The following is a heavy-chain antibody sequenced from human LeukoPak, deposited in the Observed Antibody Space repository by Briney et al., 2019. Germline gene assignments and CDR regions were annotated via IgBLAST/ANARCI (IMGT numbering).Heavy chain of an antibody. D-gene: IGHD6-13*01. V-gene: IGHV1-69*06. CDR2: IIPIFGTA. J-gene: IGHJ6*03. CDR1: GGTFSSYA. Sequence: GASVKVSCKASGGTFSSYAISWVRQAPGQGLEWMGGIIPIFGTANYAQKFQGRVTITADKSTSTAYMELSSLRSEDTAVYYCASRSERSSSWYYYYYMDVWGKGTTVTVSS. CDR3: ASRSERSSSWYYYYYMDV.